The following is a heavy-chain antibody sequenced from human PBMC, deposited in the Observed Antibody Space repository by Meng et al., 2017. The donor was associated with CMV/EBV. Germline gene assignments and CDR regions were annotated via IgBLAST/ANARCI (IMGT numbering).Heavy chain of an antibody. CDR1: GGSFSGYY. V-gene: IGHV4-34*01. Sequence: SQTLSLTCAVYGGSFSGYYWSWIRQPPGKGLEWIGEINHSGSTNYNPSLKSRVTISVDTSKNQFSLKLSSVTAADTAVYYRARRDGYKGGLDYWGQGTLVTVSS. D-gene: IGHD5-24*01. CDR3: ARRDGYKGGLDY. CDR2: INHSGST. J-gene: IGHJ4*02.